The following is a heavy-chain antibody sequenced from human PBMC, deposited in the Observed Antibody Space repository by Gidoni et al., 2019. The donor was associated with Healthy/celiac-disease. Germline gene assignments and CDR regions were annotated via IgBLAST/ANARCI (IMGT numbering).Heavy chain of an antibody. CDR2: INSGGST. CDR3: ARHSLSSWGLLGNYYYYGMDV. V-gene: IGHV4-39*01. D-gene: IGHD1-26*01. Sequence: LQLQESGPGMVKPAETLSLTSTVAGGAISRSTYYSCWSRQPPGKGLEWVGRINSGGSTSYNPSLKSRATISVDTSKNQFSLKLSSVTAADTALYYCARHSLSSWGLLGNYYYYGMDVWGQGTTVTVSS. CDR1: GGAISRSTYY. J-gene: IGHJ6*02.